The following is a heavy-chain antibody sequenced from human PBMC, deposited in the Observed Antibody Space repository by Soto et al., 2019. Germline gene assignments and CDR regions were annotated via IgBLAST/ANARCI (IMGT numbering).Heavy chain of an antibody. Sequence: QVQLVQSGAEVKKPGASVKVSCKASGYTFTNFGISWVRQAPGQGLEWMGWISAYNGNTNHAQNFQGRVTMTTDTSTRKTYQGATNLKSGDTGVEYRAKRGPPNDYWGPGTLVTVSS. CDR2: ISAYNGNT. J-gene: IGHJ4*01. D-gene: IGHD3-16*01. V-gene: IGHV1-18*01. CDR1: GYTFTNFG. CDR3: AKRGPPNDY.